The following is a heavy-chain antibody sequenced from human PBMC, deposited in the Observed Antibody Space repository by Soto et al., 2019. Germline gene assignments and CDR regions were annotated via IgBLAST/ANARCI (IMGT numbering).Heavy chain of an antibody. Sequence: QVQLVDSGGGVVQPGRSLRLSCAASGFTFTTYGMHWVHRAPGKGLEWVAVISYDGSHAYYADSVKGRFTISRDNSKNTLYLQINSLRAEDTAVYYCAKERTYSVASGFDYWGRGTLVTVSS. CDR3: AKERTYSVASGFDY. CDR2: ISYDGSHA. CDR1: GFTFTTYG. V-gene: IGHV3-30*18. J-gene: IGHJ4*02. D-gene: IGHD1-26*01.